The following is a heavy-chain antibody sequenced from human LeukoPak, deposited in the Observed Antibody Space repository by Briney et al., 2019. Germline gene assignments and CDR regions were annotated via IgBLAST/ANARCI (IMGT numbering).Heavy chain of an antibody. Sequence: SETLSLTCTVSGGSISSYYWSWIRQPAGKGLEWIGRIYTSGSTNYNPSLKSRVTMSVDTSKNQFSLKLSSVTAADTAVYYCARVYRHVYGSYPFIYYYYMDVWGKGTTVTVSS. CDR1: GGSISSYY. CDR2: IYTSGST. V-gene: IGHV4-4*07. D-gene: IGHD1-26*01. CDR3: ARVYRHVYGSYPFIYYYYMDV. J-gene: IGHJ6*03.